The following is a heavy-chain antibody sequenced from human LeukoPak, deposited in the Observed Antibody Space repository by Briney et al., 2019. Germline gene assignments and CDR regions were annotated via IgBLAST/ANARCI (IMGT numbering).Heavy chain of an antibody. CDR2: IYGSGVST. CDR1: GLTFSTYT. J-gene: IGHJ4*02. CDR3: AKDLGLSVGSTPFDY. V-gene: IGHV3-23*01. D-gene: IGHD1-26*01. Sequence: GGSLRLSCAASGLTFSTYTMSWVRQAPGKGLEWVSSIYGSGVSTFYADSVQGRFTISRDNFQNTLSLQMNSLRADDTAVYYCAKDLGLSVGSTPFDYWGQGTLVTVSS.